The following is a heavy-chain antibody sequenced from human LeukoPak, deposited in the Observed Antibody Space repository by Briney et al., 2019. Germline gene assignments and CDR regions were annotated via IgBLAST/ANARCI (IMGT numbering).Heavy chain of an antibody. V-gene: IGHV6-1*01. CDR1: GDSVSSNSAA. Sequence: SQTLSLTCAISGDSVSSNSAAWNWIRQSPSRGLEWLGRTYYRSKWYNDYAVSVKSRITINPDTSKNQFSLQLNSVTPEDTAVYYCAGGRYSSGWTHYFDYWGQGTLVTVSS. CDR2: TYYRSKWYN. D-gene: IGHD6-19*01. J-gene: IGHJ4*02. CDR3: AGGRYSSGWTHYFDY.